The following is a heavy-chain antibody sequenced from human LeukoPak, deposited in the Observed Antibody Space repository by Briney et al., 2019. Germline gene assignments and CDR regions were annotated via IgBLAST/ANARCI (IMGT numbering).Heavy chain of an antibody. CDR3: ARDGGYSGYDADC. D-gene: IGHD5-12*01. V-gene: IGHV3-48*01. J-gene: IGHJ4*02. Sequence: GSLRLSCAASGSTFSTYSMKWVRQAPGKGLEWVSYISDSSAMYYADSVRGRFTISRENDKNSLFLQMNSLRAEDTAVYYCARDGGYSGYDADCWGQGTLVTVSS. CDR1: GSTFSTYS. CDR2: ISDSSAM.